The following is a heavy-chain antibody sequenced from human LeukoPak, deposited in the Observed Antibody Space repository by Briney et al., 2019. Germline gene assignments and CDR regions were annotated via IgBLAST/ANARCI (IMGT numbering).Heavy chain of an antibody. J-gene: IGHJ4*02. V-gene: IGHV1-69*06. CDR1: GGTFSSYA. CDR3: ARSIAAADPSFDY. CDR2: IIPIFGTA. Sequence: GASVKVSCKASGGTFSSYAISWVRQAPGQGLEWMGGIIPIFGTANYAQKFQGRVTITADKSTSTAYMELSSLRSEDTAVYYCARSIAAADPSFDYWGQGTLVTVSS. D-gene: IGHD6-13*01.